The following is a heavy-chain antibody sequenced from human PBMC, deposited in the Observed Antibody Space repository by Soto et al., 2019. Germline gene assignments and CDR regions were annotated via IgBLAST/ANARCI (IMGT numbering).Heavy chain of an antibody. Sequence: ASVKVSCKASGYTFTSYGISLVRQAPGQGLEWMGWIGAYNGNTNYAQKLQGRVTMTTDTSTSTAYMELRSLRSDDTAVYYCARDLRAAVAGVYFDYWGQGTLVTVSS. J-gene: IGHJ4*02. V-gene: IGHV1-18*01. D-gene: IGHD6-19*01. CDR1: GYTFTSYG. CDR2: IGAYNGNT. CDR3: ARDLRAAVAGVYFDY.